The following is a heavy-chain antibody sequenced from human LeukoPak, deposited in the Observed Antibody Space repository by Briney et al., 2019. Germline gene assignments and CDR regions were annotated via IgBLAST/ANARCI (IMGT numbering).Heavy chain of an antibody. J-gene: IGHJ4*02. CDR1: GFTFSSYA. CDR2: IRTSGGST. D-gene: IGHD3-3*01. V-gene: IGHV3-23*01. Sequence: GGSLRLSCAASGFTFSSYAMSWVRQAPGKGLEWVSSIRTSGGSTHYADSVKGRFTISRDNSNNTLFLQMMSLRAEDTAVYYCVKNAYDFWSAYNYWGQGTLVTVSS. CDR3: VKNAYDFWSAYNY.